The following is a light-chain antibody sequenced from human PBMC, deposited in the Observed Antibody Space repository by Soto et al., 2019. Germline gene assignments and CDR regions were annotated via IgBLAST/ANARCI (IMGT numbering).Light chain of an antibody. V-gene: IGKV1-9*01. CDR2: AAS. Sequence: DSQLTQSPSLLSTSVGDRVTITCRASQGISSYLAWYQQKPGKAPKLLIYAASTLQSGVPSRFSGSGSGTEFTLTINSLQPEDFATYYCQQLNSYPPTCGQGTRLEIK. CDR1: QGISSY. J-gene: IGKJ5*01. CDR3: QQLNSYPPT.